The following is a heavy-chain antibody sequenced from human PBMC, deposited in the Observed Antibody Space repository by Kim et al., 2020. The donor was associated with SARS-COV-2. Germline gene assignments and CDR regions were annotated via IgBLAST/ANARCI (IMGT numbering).Heavy chain of an antibody. CDR3: ARGSYGPYGMDV. Sequence: GYAQKFQGRVTMTRNTSISTAYMELSSLRSEDTAVYYCARGSYGPYGMDVWGQGTTVTVSS. D-gene: IGHD5-18*01. J-gene: IGHJ6*02. V-gene: IGHV1-8*01.